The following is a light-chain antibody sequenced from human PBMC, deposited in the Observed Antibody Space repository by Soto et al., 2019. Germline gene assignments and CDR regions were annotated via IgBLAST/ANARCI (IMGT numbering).Light chain of an antibody. J-gene: IGLJ2*01. V-gene: IGLV1-40*01. Sequence: QSVLTQPPSVSGAPGQRVTISCTGSSSNIGAGHDVHWYQQLPGTAPKLLIESNSNRPSGVPDRFSGSKSGTSASLAITGLRFEDEADYYCQSYDSSLNGYVVFGGGTKLTVL. CDR2: SNS. CDR3: QSYDSSLNGYVV. CDR1: SSNIGAGHD.